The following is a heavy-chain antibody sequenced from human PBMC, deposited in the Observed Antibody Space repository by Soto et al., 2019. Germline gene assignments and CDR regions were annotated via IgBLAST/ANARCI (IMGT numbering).Heavy chain of an antibody. J-gene: IGHJ5*02. V-gene: IGHV1-2*02. Sequence: QVQLVQSGAEVKKPGASVKVSCKASGYTFTGYYMHWVRQAPGQGLEWMGWINPNSGGTNYARKFQGRVTMTRDTSISTAYMELSRLRSDDTAVYYCAREAPGGNWFDPWGQGTLVTVSS. CDR3: AREAPGGNWFDP. D-gene: IGHD3-16*01. CDR1: GYTFTGYY. CDR2: INPNSGGT.